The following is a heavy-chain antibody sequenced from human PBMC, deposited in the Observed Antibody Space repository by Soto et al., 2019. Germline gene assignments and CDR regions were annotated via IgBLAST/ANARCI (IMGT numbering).Heavy chain of an antibody. CDR1: GGTFSSYA. CDR3: ARAGGRHSGYDYYYGMDV. Sequence: QVQLVQSGAEVKKPGSSVNVSCKASGGTFSSYAISWVRQAPGQGLEWMGGIIPIFGTANYAQKFQGRVTITADESTSTAYMELSSLRSEDTAVYYCARAGGRHSGYDYYYGMDVWGQGTTVTVSS. J-gene: IGHJ6*02. D-gene: IGHD5-12*01. V-gene: IGHV1-69*12. CDR2: IIPIFGTA.